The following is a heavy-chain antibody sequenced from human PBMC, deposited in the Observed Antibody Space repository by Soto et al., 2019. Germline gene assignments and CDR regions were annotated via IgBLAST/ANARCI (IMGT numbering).Heavy chain of an antibody. CDR2: ISGSGGST. J-gene: IGHJ4*02. V-gene: IGHV3-23*01. CDR3: AKTVNYDILTGYYMGPDF. CDR1: GFTFSSYA. D-gene: IGHD3-9*01. Sequence: GGSLRLSCAASGFTFSSYAMSWVRQDPGKGLEWVSAISGSGGSTYYADSVKGRFTISRDNSKNTLYLQMNSLRAEDTDVYYCAKTVNYDILTGYYMGPDFCGQGTLVTVSS.